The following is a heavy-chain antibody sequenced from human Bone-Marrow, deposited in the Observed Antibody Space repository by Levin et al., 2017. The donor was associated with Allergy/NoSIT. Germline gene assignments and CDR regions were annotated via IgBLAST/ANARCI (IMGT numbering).Heavy chain of an antibody. J-gene: IGHJ4*02. D-gene: IGHD3-16*02. V-gene: IGHV4-39*07. Sequence: SETLSLTCTVSGGSISSSSYYRGWIRQPPGKGLEWIGSIYYSGSTYYNPSLKSRVTISVDTSKNQFSLKLSSVTAADTAVYYCARGEYVWGSYRPHYFDYWGQGTLVTVSS. CDR1: GGSISSSSYY. CDR2: IYYSGST. CDR3: ARGEYVWGSYRPHYFDY.